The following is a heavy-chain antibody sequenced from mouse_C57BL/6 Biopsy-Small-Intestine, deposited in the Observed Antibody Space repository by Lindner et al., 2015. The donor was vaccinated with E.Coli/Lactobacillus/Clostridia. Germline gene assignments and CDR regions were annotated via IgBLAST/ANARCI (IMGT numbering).Heavy chain of an antibody. J-gene: IGHJ2*01. D-gene: IGHD1-1*01. CDR2: IYPRDGST. CDR3: ATGSSPYYFDY. V-gene: IGHV1-85*01. Sequence: VQLQESGPELVKPGASVKLSCKASGYIFIIYDINWVKQRPGQGLEWIGWIYPRDGSTKYNEKFKGKATLTVDTSSSTAYMELHSLTSEDSAVYFCATGSSPYYFDYWGQGTTLTVSS. CDR1: GYIFIIYD.